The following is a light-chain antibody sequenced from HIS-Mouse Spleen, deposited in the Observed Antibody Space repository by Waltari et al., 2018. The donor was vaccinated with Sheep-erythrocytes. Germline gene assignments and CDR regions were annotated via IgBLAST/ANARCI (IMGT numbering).Light chain of an antibody. CDR1: SSDVGSYNL. CDR2: EGS. Sequence: QSALTQPASVSGSPGQSITISCTGTSSDVGSYNLFSLYQQPPGKAPKLMIYEGSKRPSGVSNRFSGSKSGNTASLTISGLQAEDEADYYCCSYAGSSTPWVFGGGTKLTVL. J-gene: IGLJ3*02. CDR3: CSYAGSSTPWV. V-gene: IGLV2-23*01.